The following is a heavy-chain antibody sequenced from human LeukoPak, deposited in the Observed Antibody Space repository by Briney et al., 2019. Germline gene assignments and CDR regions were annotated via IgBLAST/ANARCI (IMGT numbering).Heavy chain of an antibody. D-gene: IGHD6-6*01. CDR2: IYHSGST. CDR1: GGSISSSNW. V-gene: IGHV4-4*02. CDR3: ARSPARRPYYYGMDV. Sequence: PSGTLSLTCAVSGGSISSSNWWSWVRQPPGKGLEWIGEIYHSGSTNYNPSLKSRVTISVDKSKNQFSLKLSSVTAADTAVYYCARSPARRPYYYGMDVWGQGTTVTVSS. J-gene: IGHJ6*02.